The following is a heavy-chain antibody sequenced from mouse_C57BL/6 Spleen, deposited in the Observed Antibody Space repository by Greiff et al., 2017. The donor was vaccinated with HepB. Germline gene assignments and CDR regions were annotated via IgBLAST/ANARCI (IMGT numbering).Heavy chain of an antibody. D-gene: IGHD2-4*01. CDR2: ICSGGST. Sequence: VKLQESGPGLVQPSQSLSITCTVSGFSLTSYGVHWVRQSPGKGLEWLGVICSGGSTDYNAAFISRLSISKDYSKSQVFFKMNSLQADDTSTYCSGRSDYIDYWGQGTLVTVSS. V-gene: IGHV2-2*01. J-gene: IGHJ3*01. CDR3: GRSDYIDY. CDR1: GFSLTSYG.